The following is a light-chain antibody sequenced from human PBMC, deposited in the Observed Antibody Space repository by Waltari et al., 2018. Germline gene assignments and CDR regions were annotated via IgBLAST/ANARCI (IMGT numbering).Light chain of an antibody. V-gene: IGLV2-11*01. CDR1: SNAVGASNY. CDR3: CSYTGTYTHWV. CDR2: DDS. Sequence: SALTQPRYVSGYPGTSVTISCPGTSNAVGASNYLRWHQQHPGKAPKLMIYDDSKRPSGVPDRFSASKSGNTASLTISGLQAEDEADYCCCSYTGTYTHWVFGGGTKLTVL. J-gene: IGLJ3*02.